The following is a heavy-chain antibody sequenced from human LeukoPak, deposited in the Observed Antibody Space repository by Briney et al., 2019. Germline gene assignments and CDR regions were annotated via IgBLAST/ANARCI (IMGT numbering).Heavy chain of an antibody. Sequence: KPSETLSLTCTVSGGSISRSSYYWGWIRQPXXXXXXXXXXXYYSGSTYYSPSLRGRVTISVDTSKNQFSLSLSSVTAADTAVYYCARHSVVRLGELSPDYWGRGTLVTVSS. CDR3: ARHSVVRLGELSPDY. CDR1: GGSISRSSYY. D-gene: IGHD3-16*02. J-gene: IGHJ4*02. V-gene: IGHV4-39*01. CDR2: XYYSGST.